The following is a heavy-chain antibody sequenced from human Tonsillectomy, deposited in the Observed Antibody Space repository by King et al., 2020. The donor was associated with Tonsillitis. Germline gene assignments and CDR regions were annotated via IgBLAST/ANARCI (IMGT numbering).Heavy chain of an antibody. CDR2: ISWNSGSI. J-gene: IGHJ5*02. V-gene: IGHV3-9*01. CDR1: GFSFDDYA. Sequence: VQLVESGGGLVQPGRSLRLSCVASGFSFDDYAMHWVRQAPGKGLEWVAGISWNSGSIGYADSVRGRFTISRDNAKNCLYLEMNSLRAEDTAFYYCTKDFDQWLRGVFDPWGQGTLVTVSS. D-gene: IGHD6-19*01. CDR3: TKDFDQWLRGVFDP.